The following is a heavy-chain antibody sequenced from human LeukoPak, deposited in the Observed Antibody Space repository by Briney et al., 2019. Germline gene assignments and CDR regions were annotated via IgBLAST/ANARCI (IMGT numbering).Heavy chain of an antibody. Sequence: SGGSLRLSCAVSGFTFSSYSMNWVRQAPGKGLEWVSYISSSSSTIYYADSVRGRFTISRDNAKNSLYLQMTSLRAEDTAVYYCARGGITIFGVVTSWGQGTLVTVSS. J-gene: IGHJ5*02. D-gene: IGHD3-3*01. CDR2: ISSSSSTI. CDR1: GFTFSSYS. CDR3: ARGGITIFGVVTS. V-gene: IGHV3-48*01.